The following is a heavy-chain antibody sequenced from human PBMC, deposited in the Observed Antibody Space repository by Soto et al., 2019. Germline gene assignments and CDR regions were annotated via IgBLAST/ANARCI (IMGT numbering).Heavy chain of an antibody. J-gene: IGHJ6*02. D-gene: IGHD3-3*01. CDR3: ARQMGGYYKSDGMDV. CDR1: GYSFTNYW. Sequence: PGESLKISCKGSGYSFTNYWIGWVRQMPGKGLEWMGIMYPGDSDTRYNPSFQGQVTISADKSISTAYLQWSSLKASDTAMYYCARQMGGYYKSDGMDVWGQGTTVTVSS. CDR2: MYPGDSDT. V-gene: IGHV5-51*01.